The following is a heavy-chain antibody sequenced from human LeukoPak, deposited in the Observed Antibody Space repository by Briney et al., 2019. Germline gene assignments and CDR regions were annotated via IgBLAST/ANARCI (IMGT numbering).Heavy chain of an antibody. CDR1: GFTFSSYS. V-gene: IGHV3-21*01. Sequence: GGSLRLSCAASGFTFSSYSMNWVRQAPGKGLEWVSSISSSSSYIYCADSVKGRFTISRDNAKNSLYLQMNSLRAEDTAVYYCARVGVRGNSARFDYWGQGTLVTVSS. J-gene: IGHJ4*02. CDR3: ARVGVRGNSARFDY. D-gene: IGHD4-23*01. CDR2: ISSSSSYI.